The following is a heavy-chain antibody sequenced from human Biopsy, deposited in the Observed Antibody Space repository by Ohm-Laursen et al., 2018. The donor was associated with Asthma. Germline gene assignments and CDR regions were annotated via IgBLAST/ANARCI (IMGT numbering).Heavy chain of an antibody. V-gene: IGHV4-59*07. CDR2: IYFSGST. Sequence: SDTLSLTCTVSGDSISSYYWSWIRQPPGKGLEWIGYIYFSGSTNYNPSLKSRVTISVDTSKNQFSLRLSSVTAADTAVYYCAKSVLVWIVATGNYFDYWGQGTLVTVSS. CDR3: AKSVLVWIVATGNYFDY. J-gene: IGHJ4*02. D-gene: IGHD5-12*01. CDR1: GDSISSYY.